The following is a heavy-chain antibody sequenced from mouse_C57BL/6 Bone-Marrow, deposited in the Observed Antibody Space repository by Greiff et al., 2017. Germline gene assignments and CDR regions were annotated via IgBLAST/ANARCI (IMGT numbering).Heavy chain of an antibody. CDR2: IYPRSGNT. V-gene: IGHV1-81*01. Sequence: VKLMESGAELARPGASVKLSCKASGYTFTSYGISWVKQRTGQGLEWIGEIYPRSGNTYYNEKFKGKATLTADKSSSTAYMELRSLTSEDSAVYFCARRGSYYYGSTAWFAYWGQGTLVTVSA. CDR3: ARRGSYYYGSTAWFAY. J-gene: IGHJ3*01. CDR1: GYTFTSYG. D-gene: IGHD1-1*01.